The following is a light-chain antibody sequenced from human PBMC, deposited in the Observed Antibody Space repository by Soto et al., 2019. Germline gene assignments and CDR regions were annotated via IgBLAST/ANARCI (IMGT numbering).Light chain of an antibody. J-gene: IGKJ5*01. Sequence: RVMPLSPGTLSLSPGERATLSCRAIRSLSNNCLAWYQQKPGQPPRRLIYDASYRATGSPARFSGSRSETDDTPTIISLVPDEFAVYYCQQRSTWPHPITFGQGTRLEI. CDR3: QQRSTWPHPIT. CDR1: RSLSNNC. CDR2: DAS. V-gene: IGKV3-11*01.